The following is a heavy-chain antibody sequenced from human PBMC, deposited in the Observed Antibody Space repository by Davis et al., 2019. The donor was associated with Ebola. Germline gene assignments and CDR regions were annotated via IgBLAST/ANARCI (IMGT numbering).Heavy chain of an antibody. V-gene: IGHV3-53*01. Sequence: GESLKISCAASGFNVSSNYMSWVRQAPGKGLEWVSIIYSGGNTYYAGSVKGRFTVSRDNSKKTMYLQMNSLRAEDTAVYYCARSGLSFGVVKYHYGMDVWGKGTTVTVSS. D-gene: IGHD3-3*01. CDR3: ARSGLSFGVVKYHYGMDV. J-gene: IGHJ6*04. CDR2: IYSGGNT. CDR1: GFNVSSNY.